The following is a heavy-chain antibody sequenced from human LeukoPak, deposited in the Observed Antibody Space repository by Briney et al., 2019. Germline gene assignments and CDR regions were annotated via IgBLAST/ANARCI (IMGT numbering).Heavy chain of an antibody. V-gene: IGHV3-21*01. CDR2: ISSSSSYI. CDR1: GFTFSSYS. Sequence: GGSLRLSCAASGFTFSSYSMNWVRQAPGKGLEWVSSISSSSSYIYYADSVKGRFTISRDNAKNSLYLQMNSLRAEDTAVYYCARDLGGWELPLGRAFDLWGQGTMVTVSS. CDR3: ARDLGGWELPLGRAFDL. J-gene: IGHJ3*01. D-gene: IGHD1-26*01.